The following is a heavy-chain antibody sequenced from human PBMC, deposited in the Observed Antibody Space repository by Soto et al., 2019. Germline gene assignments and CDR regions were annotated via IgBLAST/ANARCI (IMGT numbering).Heavy chain of an antibody. Sequence: PGGSLRLSCAASGFTFDDYAMHWVRQAPGKGLEWVSGISWNSGSIGYADSVKGRFTISRDNAKNSLYLQMNSLRAEDTALYYCAKDIRARSVLLWFGELSYYYYGMDVWGQGTTVTVSS. CDR2: ISWNSGSI. J-gene: IGHJ6*02. CDR3: AKDIRARSVLLWFGELSYYYYGMDV. V-gene: IGHV3-9*01. D-gene: IGHD3-10*01. CDR1: GFTFDDYA.